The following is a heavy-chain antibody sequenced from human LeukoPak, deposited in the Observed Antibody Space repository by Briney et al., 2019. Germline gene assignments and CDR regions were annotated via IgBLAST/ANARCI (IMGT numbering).Heavy chain of an antibody. CDR3: ARGADAFDI. V-gene: IGHV3-21*01. CDR2: ISSSSSYI. J-gene: IGHJ3*02. Sequence: XTFSSYSMKWVRQAPGKGLEWVSSISSSSSYIYYADSVKGRFTISRDNAKNSLYLQMHSLRAEDTAVYYCARGADAFDIWGQGTMVTVSS. CDR1: XTFSSYS.